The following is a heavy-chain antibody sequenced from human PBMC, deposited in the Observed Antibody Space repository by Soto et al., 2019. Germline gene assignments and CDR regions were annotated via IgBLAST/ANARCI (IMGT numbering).Heavy chain of an antibody. CDR1: GFTFTSSA. CDR2: IVVGSGNT. CDR3: AARGRGREVPAAISDYYYYGMDV. D-gene: IGHD2-2*01. V-gene: IGHV1-58*01. J-gene: IGHJ6*02. Sequence: ASVKVSCKASGFTFTSSAVQWVRQARGQRLEWIGWIVVGSGNTNYAQKFQERVTITRDMSTSTAYMELSSLRSEDTAVYYCAARGRGREVPAAISDYYYYGMDVWGQGTTVTVSS.